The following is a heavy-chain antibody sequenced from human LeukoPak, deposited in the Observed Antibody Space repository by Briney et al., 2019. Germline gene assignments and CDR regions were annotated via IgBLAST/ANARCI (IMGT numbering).Heavy chain of an antibody. D-gene: IGHD3-22*01. V-gene: IGHV4-38-2*02. CDR1: GSPISSDYY. Sequence: SETLSLTCTVSGSPISSDYYWGWIRQPPGKGLEWIGSIYHSGSTYYNPSLESRVTISVDTSKNQFSLKLSSVTAADTAMYYCARDYDSSGHYYFGYWGQGTLVTVSS. CDR2: IYHSGST. CDR3: ARDYDSSGHYYFGY. J-gene: IGHJ4*02.